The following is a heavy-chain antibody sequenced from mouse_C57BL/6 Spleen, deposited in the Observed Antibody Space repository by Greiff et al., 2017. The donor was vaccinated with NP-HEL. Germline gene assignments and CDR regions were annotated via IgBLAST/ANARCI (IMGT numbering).Heavy chain of an antibody. CDR2: NLWDDDK. D-gene: IGHD1-1*01. V-gene: IGHV8-8*01. J-gene: IGHJ1*03. CDR3: ARFYYYGSSSSYWYFDV. Sequence: ESGPGILQPSQTLSLTCSFSGFSLSTFGMGVGWIRQPSGKGLEWLAHNLWDDDKYYNPALKSRLTNSKDTYKNQVFLKIANVDTADTATYYCARFYYYGSSSSYWYFDVWGTGTTVTVSS. CDR1: GFSLSTFGMG.